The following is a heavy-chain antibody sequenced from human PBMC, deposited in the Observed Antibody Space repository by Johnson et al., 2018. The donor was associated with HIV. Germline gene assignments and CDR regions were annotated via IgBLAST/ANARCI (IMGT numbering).Heavy chain of an antibody. Sequence: VQLVESGGGLIQPGGSLRLSCAASGFTVSTNYMTWVRQAPGKGLEWVSLIYTGGSTYYADPVKGRFTISRDNSKNTLYLQMNSLRAEDTAVYYCARDMASGAFDIWGQGTMVTVSS. V-gene: IGHV3-53*01. J-gene: IGHJ3*02. CDR1: GFTVSTNY. CDR3: ARDMASGAFDI. D-gene: IGHD1-1*01. CDR2: IYTGGST.